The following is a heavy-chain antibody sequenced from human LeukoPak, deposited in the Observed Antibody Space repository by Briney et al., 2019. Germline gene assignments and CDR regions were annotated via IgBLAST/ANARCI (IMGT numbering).Heavy chain of an antibody. CDR2: IKQDGSEK. V-gene: IGHV3-7*01. CDR3: ARDSRWLRI. CDR1: VFTFSSYW. Sequence: GGSLRLSCAASVFTFSSYWMSWVRQAPGKGLEWVANIKQDGSEKYYVDSVKGRFTTSRDNAKNSLYLQMNTLRAEDTAVYYCARDSRWLRIWGQGTLVTVSS. D-gene: IGHD5-12*01. J-gene: IGHJ4*02.